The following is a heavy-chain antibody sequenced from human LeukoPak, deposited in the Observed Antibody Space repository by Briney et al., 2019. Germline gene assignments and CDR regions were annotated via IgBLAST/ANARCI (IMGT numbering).Heavy chain of an antibody. V-gene: IGHV1-24*01. CDR2: FDPEDGET. CDR1: GYTLTELS. CDR3: ATDCLLYPPTGAFDI. J-gene: IGHJ3*02. Sequence: ASVKLSCKVSGYTLTELSMHWVRQAPGKGLEWMGCFDPEDGETIYAQKFQGRVTMTEDTSTDTAYMELTSLRSEDTAVYYCATDCLLYPPTGAFDIWGQGTMVTVSS. D-gene: IGHD2-2*02.